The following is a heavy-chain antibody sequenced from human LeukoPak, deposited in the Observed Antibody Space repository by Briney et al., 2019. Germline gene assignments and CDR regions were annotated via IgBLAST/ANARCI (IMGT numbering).Heavy chain of an antibody. CDR1: GYTFTGYY. D-gene: IGHD3-10*01. V-gene: IGHV1-2*02. CDR2: INTNSGGT. Sequence: GASVKVSRKAAGYTFTGYYMHWVRQSPGQGLEWMGGINTNSGGTNYAQKFQGRVTMTRDTSISTAYMELSRLRSDDTAVYYCARDRKAGYYYGSGPYWGYWGQGTLVTVSS. J-gene: IGHJ4*02. CDR3: ARDRKAGYYYGSGPYWGY.